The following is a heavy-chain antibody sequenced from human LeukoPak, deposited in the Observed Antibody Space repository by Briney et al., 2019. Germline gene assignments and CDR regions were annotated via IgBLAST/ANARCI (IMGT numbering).Heavy chain of an antibody. CDR1: GYTFTGYY. CDR2: INPNSGGT. CDR3: ARDLRRSSSWYPKTY. V-gene: IGHV1-2*02. D-gene: IGHD6-13*01. J-gene: IGHJ4*02. Sequence: ASVKVSCKASGYTFTGYYMHWVRQAPGQGLEWMGWINPNSGGTNYAQKFQGRVTMTRDTSISTAYMELSRLGSDDTAVYYCARDLRRSSSWYPKTYWGQGTLVTVSS.